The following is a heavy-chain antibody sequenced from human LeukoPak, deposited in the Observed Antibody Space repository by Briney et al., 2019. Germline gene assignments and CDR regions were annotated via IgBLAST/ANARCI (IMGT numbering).Heavy chain of an antibody. Sequence: GGSLRLSCAASGFTFSSYSMNWVRQAPGKGLEWVSYISSSSSTIYYADSVKGRFTISRDNAKNSLYLQMNSLRAEDTAVYFCAKRGVVIRVILVGFHKEAYYFDSWGQGALVIVSS. CDR3: AKRGVVIRVILVGFHKEAYYFDS. CDR1: GFTFSSYS. D-gene: IGHD3-22*01. J-gene: IGHJ4*02. V-gene: IGHV3-48*04. CDR2: ISSSSSTI.